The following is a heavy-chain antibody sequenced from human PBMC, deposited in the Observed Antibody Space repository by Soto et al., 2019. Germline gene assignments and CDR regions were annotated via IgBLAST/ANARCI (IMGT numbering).Heavy chain of an antibody. J-gene: IGHJ4*02. Sequence: QVQLVESGGGVVQPGRSLRLSCAASGFTFSSYGMHWVRQAPGKGLEWVAVLWYDGSNKYYADSVKGRFTISRDNSKNTLYLQMNSLRAEDTAVYYCARDPKRYCSGGSCYSLVDYWGQGTLVTVSS. V-gene: IGHV3-33*01. D-gene: IGHD2-15*01. CDR1: GFTFSSYG. CDR3: ARDPKRYCSGGSCYSLVDY. CDR2: LWYDGSNK.